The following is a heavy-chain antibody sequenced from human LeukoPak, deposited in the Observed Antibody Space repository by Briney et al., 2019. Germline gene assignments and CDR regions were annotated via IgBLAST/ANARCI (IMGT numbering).Heavy chain of an antibody. Sequence: ASVKVSCKASGYTFTSYYMHWVRQAPGQGLEWMGIINPSSGSTSYAQKFQGRVNMTRDTSTSTVYMELSSLRSEDTAVYYCARSFLEWELPSYYYYYGMDVWGQGTTVTVSS. CDR3: ARSFLEWELPSYYYYYGMDV. CDR1: GYTFTSYY. J-gene: IGHJ6*02. D-gene: IGHD1-26*01. V-gene: IGHV1-46*01. CDR2: INPSSGST.